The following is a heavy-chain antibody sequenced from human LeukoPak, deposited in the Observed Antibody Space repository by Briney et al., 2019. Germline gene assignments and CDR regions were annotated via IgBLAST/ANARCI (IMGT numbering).Heavy chain of an antibody. J-gene: IGHJ4*02. CDR3: ARGLVGATRVDY. V-gene: IGHV4-34*01. D-gene: IGHD1-26*01. Sequence: SETLSLTCALYGGSFSGYYWSWIREPPGKGLEWIGEINHSGSTNYNPSLKSRVTISVDTSKNQFSLKLSSVTAADTAVYYCARGLVGATRVDYWGQGTLVTVSS. CDR2: INHSGST. CDR1: GGSFSGYY.